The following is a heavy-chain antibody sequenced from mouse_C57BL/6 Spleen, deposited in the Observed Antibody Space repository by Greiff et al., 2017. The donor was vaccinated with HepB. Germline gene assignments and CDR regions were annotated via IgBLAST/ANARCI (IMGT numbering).Heavy chain of an antibody. J-gene: IGHJ4*01. CDR1: GFTFSSYG. V-gene: IGHV5-6*01. Sequence: EVQLKESGGDLVKPGGSLKLSCAASGFTFSSYGMSWVRQTPDKRLEWVATISSGGSYTYYPDSVKGRFTISRDNAKNTLYLQMSSLKSEDTAMYYCARSDAMDYWGQGTSVTVSS. CDR3: ARSDAMDY. CDR2: ISSGGSYT.